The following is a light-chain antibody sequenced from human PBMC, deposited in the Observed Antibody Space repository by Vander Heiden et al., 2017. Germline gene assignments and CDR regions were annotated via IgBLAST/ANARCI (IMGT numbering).Light chain of an antibody. J-gene: IGKJ2*01. CDR2: GAS. CDR3: QQYNNWPLYT. V-gene: IGKV3-15*01. CDR1: QSVTSN. Sequence: EIVMTHSPATLSVSPGERATLSCRASQSVTSNLAWYQRKPGQAPRLLIYGASTRATGIPARFSGSGSGTEFTLTISSLQSEDFAVYYCQQYNNWPLYTFGQGTKLEIK.